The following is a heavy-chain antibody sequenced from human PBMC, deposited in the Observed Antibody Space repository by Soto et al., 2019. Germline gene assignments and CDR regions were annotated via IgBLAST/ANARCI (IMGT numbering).Heavy chain of an antibody. J-gene: IGHJ4*02. CDR3: ARRPKRSGYSGPDY. CDR1: GDSINSDKYY. Sequence: PSETLSLTCSVSGDSINSDKYYWGWIRQPPGKGLEWIGSIYFRGNTYYNPSLQTRVTISLDKSKSQFSLKLNSVTAADSAVYFCARRPKRSGYSGPDYWGQGTLVTVSS. D-gene: IGHD5-12*01. V-gene: IGHV4-39*01. CDR2: IYFRGNT.